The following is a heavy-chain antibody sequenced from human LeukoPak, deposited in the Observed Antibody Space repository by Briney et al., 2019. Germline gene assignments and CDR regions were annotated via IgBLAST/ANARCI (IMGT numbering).Heavy chain of an antibody. Sequence: PGGSLRLSCAVSGFTFSRYEMNWVRQAPGKGLEWVANIKQDGNEKYYVDSVKGRFTISRDNAKNSLYLQMNSLRAEDTAVYYCARERIWTGKTFDYWGQGTLVTVSS. J-gene: IGHJ4*02. D-gene: IGHD3/OR15-3a*01. CDR2: IKQDGNEK. CDR1: GFTFSRYE. V-gene: IGHV3-7*05. CDR3: ARERIWTGKTFDY.